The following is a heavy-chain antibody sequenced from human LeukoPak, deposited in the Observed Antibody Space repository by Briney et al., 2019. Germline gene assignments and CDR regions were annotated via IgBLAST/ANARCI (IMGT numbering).Heavy chain of an antibody. J-gene: IGHJ4*02. CDR3: ARDPYGDYGDCFDY. Sequence: GGSLRLSCAASGFTFSNYAIHWVRQAPGKGLEFVSSISSNGISTYYGNSVKGRFTISRDKSKNTVYLQMGSLRAEDTAVYYCARDPYGDYGDCFDYWGQGTLVTVSS. D-gene: IGHD4-17*01. CDR1: GFTFSNYA. CDR2: ISSNGIST. V-gene: IGHV3-64*01.